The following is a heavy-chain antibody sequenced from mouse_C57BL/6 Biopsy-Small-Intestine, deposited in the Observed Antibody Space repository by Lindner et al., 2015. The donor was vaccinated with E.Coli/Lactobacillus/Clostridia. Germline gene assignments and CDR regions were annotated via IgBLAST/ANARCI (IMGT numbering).Heavy chain of an antibody. J-gene: IGHJ2*01. D-gene: IGHD2-2*01. Sequence: VQLQESGSELVRPGTSVKVSCKASGYAFTNYLIEWVKQRPGHGLEWIGDIYPGGGNTHYNEKFKGKATLTADKSSSTAYMQFSSLTSEDSAIYYCARGIYYGNDRYYFDYWGQGTTLTVSS. CDR3: ARGIYYGNDRYYFDY. CDR2: IYPGGGNT. V-gene: IGHV1-63*01. CDR1: GYAFTNYL.